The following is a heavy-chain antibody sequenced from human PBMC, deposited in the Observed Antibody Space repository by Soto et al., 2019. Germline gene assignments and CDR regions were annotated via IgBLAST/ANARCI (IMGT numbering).Heavy chain of an antibody. CDR2: IIGGNSDT. D-gene: IGHD2-2*01. CDR3: ARDIVPDGAWEIDY. J-gene: IGHJ4*01. Sequence: EVQLLESGGDLVQPGGSLRLSCAASGFTFSSYTMSWVRQAPGKGLEWVSSIIGGNSDTFSADSVTGRFTISRDISKSKLYLKINGLRVEDTAVYYCARDIVPDGAWEIDYWGHGTLVTVSS. CDR1: GFTFSSYT. V-gene: IGHV3-23*01.